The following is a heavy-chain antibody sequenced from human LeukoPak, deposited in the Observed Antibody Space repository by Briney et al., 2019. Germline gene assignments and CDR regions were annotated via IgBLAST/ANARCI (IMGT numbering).Heavy chain of an antibody. Sequence: SVTVSCTASGSTFSSYAISWVRQAPGQGLEWMGGIIPIFGTANYAQKFQGRVTITADESTSTAYMELSSLRSEDTAVYYCARDVNDDSSGYYYVGYYYYGMDVWGQGTTVTVYS. CDR1: GSTFSSYA. CDR2: IIPIFGTA. V-gene: IGHV1-69*13. CDR3: ARDVNDDSSGYYYVGYYYYGMDV. J-gene: IGHJ6*02. D-gene: IGHD3-22*01.